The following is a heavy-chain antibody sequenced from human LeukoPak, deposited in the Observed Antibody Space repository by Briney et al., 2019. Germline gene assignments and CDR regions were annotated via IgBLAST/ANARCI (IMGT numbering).Heavy chain of an antibody. CDR2: IYPGDSDT. J-gene: IGHJ4*02. V-gene: IGHV5-51*01. Sequence: GESLKIFCKGSGYSFTSYWIGWVRQMPGKGLEWMGIIYPGDSDTRYSPSFQGQVTISAAKSISTAYLQWSSLKASDTAMYYCARLETDCSSTSCPFDYWGQGTLVTVSS. D-gene: IGHD2-2*01. CDR3: ARLETDCSSTSCPFDY. CDR1: GYSFTSYW.